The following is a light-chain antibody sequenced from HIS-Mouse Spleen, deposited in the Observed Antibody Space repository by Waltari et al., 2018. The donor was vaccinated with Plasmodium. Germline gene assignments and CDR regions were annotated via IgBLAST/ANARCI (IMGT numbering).Light chain of an antibody. CDR1: QSASSSY. V-gene: IGKV3-20*01. Sequence: IVLTQSPGTLSLSPGERATLSCRASQSASSSYLAWYQQKPGQAPRLLIYGASSRATGIPDRFSGSGSGTDFTLTISRLEPEDFAVYYCQQYGSSPLTFGGGTKVEIK. CDR2: GAS. CDR3: QQYGSSPLT. J-gene: IGKJ4*01.